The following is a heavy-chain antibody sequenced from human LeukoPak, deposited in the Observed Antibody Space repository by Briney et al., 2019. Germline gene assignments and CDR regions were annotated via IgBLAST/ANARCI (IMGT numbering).Heavy chain of an antibody. CDR2: TYHSGTT. D-gene: IGHD2-21*01. Sequence: PSETLSLTCTASGGSISSYYLSWIRQPPGKGLEWIGYTYHSGTTNYDSSLKSRVTMSLDTSRSQLSLNLTSVTAADTAVYYCARHCVTRWYFDLWGRGTLVTVSS. V-gene: IGHV4-59*08. J-gene: IGHJ2*01. CDR1: GGSISSYY. CDR3: ARHCVTRWYFDL.